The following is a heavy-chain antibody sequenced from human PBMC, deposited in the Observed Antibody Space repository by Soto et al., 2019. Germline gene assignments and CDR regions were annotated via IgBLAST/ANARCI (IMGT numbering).Heavy chain of an antibody. Sequence: QVQPVQSGGEVKKPGASVKVSCKASGYTFPSYGLIWVRQAPGQGLQWMGWISAYNGNTIYAQNLQGRVTMTTDTSTSTAYMELRNLRSDDTAVYYCARVTVADYFDYWGQGTLVTVSS. D-gene: IGHD6-19*01. J-gene: IGHJ4*02. CDR2: ISAYNGNT. CDR3: ARVTVADYFDY. CDR1: GYTFPSYG. V-gene: IGHV1-18*01.